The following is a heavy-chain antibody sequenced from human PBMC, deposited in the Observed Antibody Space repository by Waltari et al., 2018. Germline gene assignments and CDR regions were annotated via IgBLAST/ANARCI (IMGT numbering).Heavy chain of an antibody. J-gene: IGHJ6*03. CDR1: GFTFGIYA. CDR2: ITRAGGSK. D-gene: IGHD5-12*01. V-gene: IGHV3-23*01. Sequence: EVQLLETGGGLAQPGGSLRLSCAASGFTFGIYAMSWVRLGPGKGLEWVADITRAGGSKHYADSVKGRFTISRDNSKNILYLQMNSLRAEDTATYYCAKGSDGYKDYYVDVWGKGTTVTISS. CDR3: AKGSDGYKDYYVDV.